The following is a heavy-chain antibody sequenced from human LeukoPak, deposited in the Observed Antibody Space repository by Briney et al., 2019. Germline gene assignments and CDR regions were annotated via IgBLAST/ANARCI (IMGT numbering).Heavy chain of an antibody. CDR2: IYYSGST. V-gene: IGHV4-59*01. CDR1: GGSISSYY. J-gene: IGHJ5*02. CDR3: ARVRDRSLNNWFDP. D-gene: IGHD3-22*01. Sequence: PSETLSLTCTVSGGSISSYYWSWIRQPPGKGLEWIGYIYYSGSTNYNPSLKSRVTISVDTSKNQFSLNLSSVTAADTAVYYCARVRDRSLNNWFDPWGQGTLVTVSS.